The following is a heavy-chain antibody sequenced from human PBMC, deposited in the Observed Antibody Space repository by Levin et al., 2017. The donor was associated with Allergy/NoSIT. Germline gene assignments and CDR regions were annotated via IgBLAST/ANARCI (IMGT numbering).Heavy chain of an antibody. CDR3: AKAAEYCGVDCYHTRTWAVDH. V-gene: IGHV3-23*01. Sequence: GESLKISCAVSGFPFHTYAINWVRQTPEKGLEWVSTISGSGDSTFYSDTVKGRFTLSRDNSKDTVYLQMNSLRVEDTAVYFCAKAAEYCGVDCYHTRTWAVDHWGQGTLVTVSS. CDR1: GFPFHTYA. CDR2: ISGSGDST. J-gene: IGHJ4*02. D-gene: IGHD2-21*02.